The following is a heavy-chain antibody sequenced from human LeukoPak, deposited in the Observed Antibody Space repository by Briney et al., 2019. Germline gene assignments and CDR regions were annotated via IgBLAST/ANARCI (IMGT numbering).Heavy chain of an antibody. CDR3: ARGQNRDYSDYGRNY. J-gene: IGHJ4*02. CDR2: INPNSGGT. CDR1: GYTFTDYY. V-gene: IGHV1-2*02. Sequence: GGSVKVSCKASGYTFTDYYLHWVRQAPGQGLEWMGWINPNSGGTNYAQKFQGRVTMTRDTSISTAYMELSRLRSDDTAIYYCARGQNRDYSDYGRNYWGQGTLVTVSS. D-gene: IGHD4-11*01.